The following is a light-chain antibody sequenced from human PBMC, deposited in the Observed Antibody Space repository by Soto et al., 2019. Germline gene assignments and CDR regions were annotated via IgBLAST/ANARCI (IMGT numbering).Light chain of an antibody. CDR2: KAS. J-gene: IGKJ3*01. CDR1: QSISSW. Sequence: DIQMTQSPSTLSASVGDRVTITCRASQSISSWLAWYQQKPGKAPKLLIYKASSLESGVPLRFSGSGSGTEFTLTISSLQPDDFATYYCQQYNTGGFTFGPGTKVDIK. CDR3: QQYNTGGFT. V-gene: IGKV1-5*03.